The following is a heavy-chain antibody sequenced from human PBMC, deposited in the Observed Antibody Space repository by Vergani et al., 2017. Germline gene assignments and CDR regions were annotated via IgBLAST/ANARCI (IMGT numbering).Heavy chain of an antibody. CDR1: GGSISSYY. CDR2: IYTSGST. J-gene: IGHJ4*02. CDR3: ASLYSSSWYGGWGVLDY. Sequence: QVQLQESGPGLVKPSETLSLTCTVSGGSISSYYWSWIRQPPGKGLEWIGYIYTSGSTNYNPSLKSRVTISVDTSNNQFSLKLSSVTAADTAVYYCASLYSSSWYGGWGVLDYWGQGTLVTVSS. V-gene: IGHV4-4*09. D-gene: IGHD6-13*01.